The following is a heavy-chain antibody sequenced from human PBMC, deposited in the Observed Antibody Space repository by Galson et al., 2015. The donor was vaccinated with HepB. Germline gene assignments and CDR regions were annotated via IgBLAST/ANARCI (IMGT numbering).Heavy chain of an antibody. CDR2: IDPTDSYT. D-gene: IGHD6-13*01. Sequence: VKKPGESLRISCKGSGYSFTSYWISWVRQMPGTGLEWMGRIDPTDSYTNYSPSFRGHVTISADKSISTAYLQWSSLKASDTAMYYCARRRSSSWDGIDVWGQGTTVTVSS. CDR3: ARRRSSSWDGIDV. V-gene: IGHV5-10-1*01. CDR1: GYSFTSYW. J-gene: IGHJ6*02.